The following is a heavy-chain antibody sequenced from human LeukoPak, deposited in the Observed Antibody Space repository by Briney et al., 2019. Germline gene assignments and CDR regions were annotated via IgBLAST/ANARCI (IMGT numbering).Heavy chain of an antibody. CDR3: ARAGNYDFWSGYYAPGVRYYMDV. CDR1: GYTFTGYY. D-gene: IGHD3-3*01. CDR2: INPNSGGT. Sequence: GASVKVSCKASGYTFTGYYMHWVRQAPGQGLEWMGWINPNSGGTNYAQKFQGRVTMTGDTSISTAYMELSRLRSDDTAVYYCARAGNYDFWSGYYAPGVRYYMDVWGKGTTVTVSS. J-gene: IGHJ6*03. V-gene: IGHV1-2*02.